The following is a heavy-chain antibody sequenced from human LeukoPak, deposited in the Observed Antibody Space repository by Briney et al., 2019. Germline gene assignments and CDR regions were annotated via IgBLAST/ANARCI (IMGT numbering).Heavy chain of an antibody. CDR2: INPSDGRT. V-gene: IGHV1-46*01. D-gene: IGHD3-22*01. CDR1: GYTFTSHY. CDR3: ARGWSYDSSGYYYLAY. J-gene: IGHJ4*02. Sequence: ASVKVSCKASGYTFTSHYIHWVRQAPGQGLEWMGMINPSDGRTSYAQKFLGRVTMTGDTSTSTVYMELYSLRSEDTAVYYCARGWSYDSSGYYYLAYWGQGTLVTVSS.